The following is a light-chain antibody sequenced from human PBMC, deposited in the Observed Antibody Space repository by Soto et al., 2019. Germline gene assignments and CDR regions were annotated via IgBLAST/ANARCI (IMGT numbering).Light chain of an antibody. V-gene: IGKV2-30*01. J-gene: IGKJ2*01. Sequence: DVVMTQSPLSLPVTLGQPASISCRSSQSLVSSNGNTYLNWFQQRPGQSPRRLVYKVSNRDSGVPDSFSGSGSGTDFTLKISRVEAEDVGVYYCMQGGHWPTFGQGTKLEIK. CDR3: MQGGHWPT. CDR2: KVS. CDR1: QSLVSSNGNTY.